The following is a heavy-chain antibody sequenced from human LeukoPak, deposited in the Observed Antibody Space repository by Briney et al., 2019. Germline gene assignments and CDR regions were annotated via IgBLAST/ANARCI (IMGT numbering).Heavy chain of an antibody. CDR1: GFPLSRST. Sequence: GGSLRLSCAASGFPLSRSTMHWVRQAPGKGLESVSAISSNGDSTYYAKPVKGRFTISRDSSKNTLYLQMDSLRPEDMAVYYCAREGTPGTFDYWGQGTLVTVSS. CDR3: AREGTPGTFDY. D-gene: IGHD6-13*01. CDR2: ISSNGDST. V-gene: IGHV3-64*01. J-gene: IGHJ4*02.